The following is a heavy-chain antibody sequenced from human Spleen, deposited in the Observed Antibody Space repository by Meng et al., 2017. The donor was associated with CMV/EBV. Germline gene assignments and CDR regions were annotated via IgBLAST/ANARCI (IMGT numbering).Heavy chain of an antibody. Sequence: ESLKISCTVSSGSISNYNFNWIRQSPGKGLEWIGNIFYTGSTNYNPSFESRVTISIDTSKNKFSLNLNSVTAADTAVYYCAAAGLSGGMDVWGQGTTVTVSS. CDR1: SGSISNYN. V-gene: IGHV4-59*01. CDR3: AAAGLSGGMDV. CDR2: IFYTGST. J-gene: IGHJ6*02.